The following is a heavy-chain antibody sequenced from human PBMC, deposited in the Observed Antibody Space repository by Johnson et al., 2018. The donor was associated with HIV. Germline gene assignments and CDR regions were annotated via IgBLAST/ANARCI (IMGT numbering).Heavy chain of an antibody. CDR3: AKGDTVVGAKYAFDF. J-gene: IGHJ3*01. V-gene: IGHV3-20*04. CDR2: INWNGGST. Sequence: MQLVESGGGVVRPGGSLRLSCVVSGFTFNSYWMSWVRQAPGKGLEWVSGINWNGGSTGYADSVKGRSTISRDNSKNTLYLQMNSLRAEDTAVYYCAKGDTVVGAKYAFDFWGQGTMVTVSS. D-gene: IGHD1-26*01. CDR1: GFTFNSYW.